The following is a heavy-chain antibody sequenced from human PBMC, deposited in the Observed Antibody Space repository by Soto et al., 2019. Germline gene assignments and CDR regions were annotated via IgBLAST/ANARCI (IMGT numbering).Heavy chain of an antibody. V-gene: IGHV4-59*11. CDR1: GGSITSHY. CDR3: ARESAGSGKNNWFDP. Sequence: SETLSLTCTVSGGSITSHYWSWIRQPPGKGLEWIGFVYYSGSTKYNPSLKSRVTLSVDMSQNQLSLKLSSVTAADTAVYYCARESAGSGKNNWFDPWGQGTLVTSPQ. D-gene: IGHD3-10*01. J-gene: IGHJ5*02. CDR2: VYYSGST.